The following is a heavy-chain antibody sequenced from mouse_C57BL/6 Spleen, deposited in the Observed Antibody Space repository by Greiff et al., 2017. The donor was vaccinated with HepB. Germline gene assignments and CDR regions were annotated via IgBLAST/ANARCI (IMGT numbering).Heavy chain of an antibody. J-gene: IGHJ4*01. V-gene: IGHV1-81*01. CDR3: ALITTVVAGTGYAMDY. CDR1: GYTFTSYG. CDR2: IYPRSGNT. Sequence: QVQLKQSGAELARPGASVKLSCKASGYTFTSYGISWVKQRTGQGLEWIGEIYPRSGNTYYNEKFKGKATLTADKSSSTAYMERRSLTSEDSAVYFCALITTVVAGTGYAMDYWGQGTSVTVSS. D-gene: IGHD1-1*01.